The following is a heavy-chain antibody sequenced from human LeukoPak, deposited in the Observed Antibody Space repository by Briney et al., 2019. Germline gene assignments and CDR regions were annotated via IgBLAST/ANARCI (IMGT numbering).Heavy chain of an antibody. CDR3: ARITPSYGSGSYSVLSAFDI. J-gene: IGHJ3*02. D-gene: IGHD3-10*01. CDR2: INWYGGST. CDR1: GFTFDDYG. Sequence: PGGSLRLSCAASGFTFDDYGMSWVRQAPGRGLDWVAGINWYGGSTGYADSVKGRFTISRDNAKNSLYLQMNTLRAEDTALYYCARITPSYGSGSYSVLSAFDIWGQGTMVTVSS. V-gene: IGHV3-20*04.